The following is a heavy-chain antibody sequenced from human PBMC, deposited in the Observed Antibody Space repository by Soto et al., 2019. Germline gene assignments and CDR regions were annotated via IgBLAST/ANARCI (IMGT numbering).Heavy chain of an antibody. CDR3: ARGDSGYDYYYYYMDV. Sequence: ASVKVSCKASGYTFTSYDINWVRQATGQGLEWMGWMNRNSGNTGYAQKFHGRVTMTRNTSISTAYMELSSLRSEDTAVYYCARGDSGYDYYYYYMDVWGKGTTVTVSS. CDR2: MNRNSGNT. V-gene: IGHV1-8*02. J-gene: IGHJ6*03. CDR1: GYTFTSYD. D-gene: IGHD5-12*01.